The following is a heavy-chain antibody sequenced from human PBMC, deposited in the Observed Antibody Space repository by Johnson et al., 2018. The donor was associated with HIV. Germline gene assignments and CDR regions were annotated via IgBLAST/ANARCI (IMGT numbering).Heavy chain of an antibody. CDR2: ISYDGSNK. V-gene: IGHV3-30*04. CDR3: AKDRVDTAMVVNAFDI. Sequence: QVQLVESGGGVVQPGRSLRLSCAASGFTFSSYAMHWVRQAPGKGLEWVAVISYDGSNKYYADSVKGRFTISRDNSKHTLYLQMNSLRAEDTAMYYCAKDRVDTAMVVNAFDIWGQGTLVTVSS. J-gene: IGHJ3*02. CDR1: GFTFSSYA. D-gene: IGHD5-18*01.